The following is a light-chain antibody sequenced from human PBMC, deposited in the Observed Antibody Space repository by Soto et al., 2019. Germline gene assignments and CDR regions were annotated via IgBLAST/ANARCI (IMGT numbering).Light chain of an antibody. V-gene: IGLV1-44*01. Sequence: SVLTQPPSASGTPGQRVTISCSGSSSNIGSNSVNWYQQRPGTAPKLLIYYDSQRTSGVPDRFSGSKSGTSASLAISGLQSEDEADYFCDVWDNSLNRFYGFGTGTKGTV. CDR3: DVWDNSLNRFYG. CDR1: SSNIGSNS. J-gene: IGLJ1*01. CDR2: YDS.